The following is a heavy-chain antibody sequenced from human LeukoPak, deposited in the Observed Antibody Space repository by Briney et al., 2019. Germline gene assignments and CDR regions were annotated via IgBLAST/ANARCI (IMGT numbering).Heavy chain of an antibody. CDR2: INPSGGST. CDR1: GYTFTSYY. Sequence: ASVKVSYKASGYTFTSYYMHWVRQAPGQGLEWMGIINPSGGSTSYAQKFQGRVTMTRDTSTSTVYMELSSPRSEDTAVYYCARESSRDVLRFLEWFTHNWFDPWGQGTLVTVSS. V-gene: IGHV1-46*01. J-gene: IGHJ5*02. CDR3: ARESSRDVLRFLEWFTHNWFDP. D-gene: IGHD3-3*01.